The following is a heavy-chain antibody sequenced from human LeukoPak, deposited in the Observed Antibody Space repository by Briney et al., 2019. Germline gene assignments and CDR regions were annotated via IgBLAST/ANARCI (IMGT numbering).Heavy chain of an antibody. Sequence: GGSLRLSCAASGFTFSSYSMNWVCQAPGKGLEWVSSISSSSSYIYYADSVKGRLTISRDNAKNSLYLQMNSLRAEDTAVYYCARFNGSGSSFDYWGQGTLVTVSS. J-gene: IGHJ4*02. CDR2: ISSSSSYI. CDR3: ARFNGSGSSFDY. D-gene: IGHD3-10*01. CDR1: GFTFSSYS. V-gene: IGHV3-21*01.